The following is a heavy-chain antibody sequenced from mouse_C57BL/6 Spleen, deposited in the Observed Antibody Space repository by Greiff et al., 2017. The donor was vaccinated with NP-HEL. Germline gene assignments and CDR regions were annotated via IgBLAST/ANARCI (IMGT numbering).Heavy chain of an antibody. CDR2: ISYDGSN. CDR3: ARDQGVYYDYDGGAFAY. CDR1: GYSITSGYY. J-gene: IGHJ3*01. Sequence: DVKLQESGPGLVKPSQSLSLTCSVTGYSITSGYYWNWIRQFPGNKLEWMGYISYDGSNNYNPSLKNPISITRDTSKNQFFLKLNSVTTEDTATYYCARDQGVYYDYDGGAFAYWGQGTLVTVSA. D-gene: IGHD2-4*01. V-gene: IGHV3-6*01.